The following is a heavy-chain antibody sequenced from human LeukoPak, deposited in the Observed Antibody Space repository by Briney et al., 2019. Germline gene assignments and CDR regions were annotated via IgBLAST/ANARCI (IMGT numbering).Heavy chain of an antibody. CDR2: ISGSGGST. D-gene: IGHD4-17*01. V-gene: IGHV3-23*01. CDR3: AKDLTVTTFHGFDY. Sequence: GGSLRLSCAASGFTFSSYAMSWVRQAPGKGLEWVSAISGSGGSTYYADSVKGRFTISRDNSKNTLSLQMNSLRAEDTAVYYCAKDLTVTTFHGFDYWGQGTLVTVSS. CDR1: GFTFSSYA. J-gene: IGHJ4*02.